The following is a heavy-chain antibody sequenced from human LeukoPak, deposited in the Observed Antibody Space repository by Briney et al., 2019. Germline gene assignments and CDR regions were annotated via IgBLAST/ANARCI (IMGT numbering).Heavy chain of an antibody. CDR3: ARSHPGYRETWAHWFDP. CDR1: GGTFSSYA. V-gene: IGHV1-69*05. J-gene: IGHJ5*02. Sequence: SVKVSCKASGGTFSSYAISWVRQAPGQGLEWMGGIIPIFGTANYAQKFQGRVTITTDESTSTAYMELSSLRSEDTAVYYYARSHPGYRETWAHWFDPWGQGTLVTVSS. D-gene: IGHD3-9*01. CDR2: IIPIFGTA.